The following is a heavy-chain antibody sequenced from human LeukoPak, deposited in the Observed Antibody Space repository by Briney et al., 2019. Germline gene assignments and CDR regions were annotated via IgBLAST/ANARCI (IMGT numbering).Heavy chain of an antibody. Sequence: GESLKISCKGSGYSFTSYWIGWVRQMPGKGLEWMGIIYPGDSDTRYSPSFQGQVTISADKSISTAYLQWCSLKASDTAMYYCARMGGGYFDYYYYGMDVWGQGTTVTVSS. J-gene: IGHJ6*02. CDR1: GYSFTSYW. CDR3: ARMGGGYFDYYYYGMDV. V-gene: IGHV5-51*01. CDR2: IYPGDSDT. D-gene: IGHD3-22*01.